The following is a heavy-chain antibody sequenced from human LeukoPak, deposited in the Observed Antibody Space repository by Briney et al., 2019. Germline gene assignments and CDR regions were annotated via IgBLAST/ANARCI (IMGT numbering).Heavy chain of an antibody. V-gene: IGHV4-39*01. D-gene: IGHD3-22*01. Sequence: PPETLSLTCTVSGGSISSSSYYWGWIRQPPGKGLEWIGSIYSSGSTYYNPSLKSRVTISVDTPKNQFSLKVSSVTAADTAVYYCARSRVVSTLHYFDYWGQGIVVTVSS. J-gene: IGHJ4*02. CDR1: GGSISSSSYY. CDR3: ARSRVVSTLHYFDY. CDR2: IYSSGST.